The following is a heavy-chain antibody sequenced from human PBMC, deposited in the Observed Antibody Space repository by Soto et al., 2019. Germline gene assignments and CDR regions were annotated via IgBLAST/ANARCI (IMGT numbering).Heavy chain of an antibody. J-gene: IGHJ2*01. D-gene: IGHD6-13*01. Sequence: PSETLSLTCTVSGGSISSSSYYWGWIRQPAGKGLGWIGSIYYSGSTYYNPSLKSRVTISVDTSKNQFSLKLSSVTAADTAVYYFARRADSYRSSWYREPFDLWGRGTLVTVST. V-gene: IGHV4-39*01. CDR3: ARRADSYRSSWYREPFDL. CDR2: IYYSGST. CDR1: GGSISSSSYY.